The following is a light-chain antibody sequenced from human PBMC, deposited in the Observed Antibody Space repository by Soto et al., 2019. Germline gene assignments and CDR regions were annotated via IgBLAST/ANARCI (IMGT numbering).Light chain of an antibody. CDR3: LQDYNYPWT. Sequence: AIQMTQSPSSLSASVGGRVTITCRASLGIRNDLGWFQQKPGKAPKLLIYAASSLQSGVPSRFSGSGSGTDFTLTISSLQPEDFATYYCLQDYNYPWTFGQGTKVEIK. J-gene: IGKJ1*01. V-gene: IGKV1-6*01. CDR2: AAS. CDR1: LGIRND.